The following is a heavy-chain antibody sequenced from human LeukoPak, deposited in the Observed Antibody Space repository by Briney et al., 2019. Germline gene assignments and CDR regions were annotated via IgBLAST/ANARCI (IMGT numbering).Heavy chain of an antibody. J-gene: IGHJ4*02. D-gene: IGHD6-13*01. CDR1: GFTVSSNY. V-gene: IGHV3-53*01. CDR3: AREGASSSFGY. CDR2: LYSGGNT. Sequence: GGSLRLSCVVSGFTVSSNYMSWVRQAPGEGLEWVSVLYSGGNTYHADSVKGRFTISRDNSKNTLYLQMNSLRAEDTAVYYCAREGASSSFGYWGQGTLVTVSS.